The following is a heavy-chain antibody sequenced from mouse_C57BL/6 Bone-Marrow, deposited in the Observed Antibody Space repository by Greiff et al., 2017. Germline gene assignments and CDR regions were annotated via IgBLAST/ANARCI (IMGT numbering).Heavy chain of an antibody. J-gene: IGHJ4*01. Sequence: VQLQQSGPGLVKPSQSLSLTCSVTGYSITSGYYWNWIRQFPGNKLEWMGYISYDGSNNYNPSLKNRISITRDTSKNQFFLKLNSVTTEDTATYYCARDLDSSGYDYAMDYWGQGTSVTVSS. CDR3: ARDLDSSGYDYAMDY. D-gene: IGHD3-2*02. V-gene: IGHV3-6*01. CDR2: ISYDGSN. CDR1: GYSITSGYY.